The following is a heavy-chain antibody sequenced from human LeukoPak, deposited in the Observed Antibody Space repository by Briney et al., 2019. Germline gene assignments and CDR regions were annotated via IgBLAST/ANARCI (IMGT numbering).Heavy chain of an antibody. V-gene: IGHV3-74*01. J-gene: IGHJ4*02. Sequence: GGSLRLSYAASGFTFSNSWMHWVRQAPGKGLMWVSRIDSDGSSTNYADSVKGRFTISRDNAKNTLFLQMNSLRAEDTAVYYCARSTTAVIPFDYWGQGALVTVSS. CDR3: ARSTTAVIPFDY. CDR1: GFTFSNSW. D-gene: IGHD4-23*01. CDR2: IDSDGSST.